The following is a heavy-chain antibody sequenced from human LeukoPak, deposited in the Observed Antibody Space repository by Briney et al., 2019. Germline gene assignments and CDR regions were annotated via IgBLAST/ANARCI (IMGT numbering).Heavy chain of an antibody. CDR1: GFTFSSYA. V-gene: IGHV3-23*01. J-gene: IGHJ4*02. CDR2: ISGSGGST. D-gene: IGHD3-22*01. Sequence: PGGSLRLSCAASGFTFSSYAMSWVRQAPGKGLEWVSAISGSGGSTYYADSVKGRFTISRDNSKNTLYLQMNSLRAEDTAVYYCAKDSYYYDSKGGGLNYWGQGTLVTVSS. CDR3: AKDSYYYDSKGGGLNY.